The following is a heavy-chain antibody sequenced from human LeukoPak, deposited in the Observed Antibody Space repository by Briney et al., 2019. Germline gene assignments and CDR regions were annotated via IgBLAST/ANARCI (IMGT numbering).Heavy chain of an antibody. V-gene: IGHV3-7*03. Sequence: PGGSLRLSCAASGFTFSSYWMSWVRQAPGKGLEWVANIKQEGSEKYYMDSVKGRFTISRDNSKNTLYLQMNSLRAEDTAVYYCAGTYYYDKGAFDIWGQGTMVTVSS. CDR1: GFTFSSYW. J-gene: IGHJ3*02. CDR3: AGTYYYDKGAFDI. CDR2: IKQEGSEK. D-gene: IGHD3-22*01.